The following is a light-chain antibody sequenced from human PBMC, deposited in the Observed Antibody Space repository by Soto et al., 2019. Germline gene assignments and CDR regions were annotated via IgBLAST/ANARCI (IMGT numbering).Light chain of an antibody. CDR3: QQLSNWLT. CDR2: DSS. Sequence: EIVLTQSPATLSLSPGERATLSCRASQSVSSYLAWYQQKRGQAPRLLIYDSSNRATGIPARFSGSGSGTDSTLTISSLEPEDFAVYYCQQLSNWLTFGGGTKVDIK. CDR1: QSVSSY. J-gene: IGKJ4*01. V-gene: IGKV3-11*01.